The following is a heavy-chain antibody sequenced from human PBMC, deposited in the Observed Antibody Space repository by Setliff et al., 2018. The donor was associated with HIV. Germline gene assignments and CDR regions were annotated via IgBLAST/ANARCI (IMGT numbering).Heavy chain of an antibody. V-gene: IGHV1-58*01. Sequence: VASVKVSCKASGFTFTSSAVQWVRQARGQRLEWIGWIVVGSGNTNYAQKFQERVTITRDMSTSTAYMELSSLRSEDTAVYYCAAGVPPYDYVWGSYRYVFDYWGQGTLVTVSS. J-gene: IGHJ4*02. CDR3: AAGVPPYDYVWGSYRYVFDY. CDR1: GFTFTSSA. D-gene: IGHD3-16*02. CDR2: IVVGSGNT.